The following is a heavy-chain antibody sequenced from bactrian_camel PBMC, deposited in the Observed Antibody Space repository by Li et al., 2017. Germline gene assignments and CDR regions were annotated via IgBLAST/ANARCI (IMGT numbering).Heavy chain of an antibody. CDR1: LASGYAYRDAD. J-gene: IGHJ4*01. Sequence: QVQLVESGGGSVQAGGSLRLSCEASLASGYAYRDADMAFFRQGEGKEREGVASIDVDGVATYADSVKGRFTISEDNAKNTLFLQMNVLRPEDTAMYYCAARWPGFRCYLSRQHEYNYWGQGTQVTVS. CDR3: AARWPGFRCYLSRQHEYNY. V-gene: IGHV3S53*01. D-gene: IGHD3*01. CDR2: IDVDGVA.